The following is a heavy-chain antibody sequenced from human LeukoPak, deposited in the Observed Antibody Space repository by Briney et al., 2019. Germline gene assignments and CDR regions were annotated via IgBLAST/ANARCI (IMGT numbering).Heavy chain of an antibody. J-gene: IGHJ4*02. V-gene: IGHV3-23*01. CDR3: ATLVSSSSAY. D-gene: IGHD6-6*01. Sequence: PGGSLRLSCAASGFTFSNYAMSWVRQAPGKGLEWVSALGVSGGSRYYADSAKGRFTISRDNSKNTVYLQMNSLRAEDTAVYYCATLVSSSSAYWGQGTLVTVSS. CDR2: LGVSGGSR. CDR1: GFTFSNYA.